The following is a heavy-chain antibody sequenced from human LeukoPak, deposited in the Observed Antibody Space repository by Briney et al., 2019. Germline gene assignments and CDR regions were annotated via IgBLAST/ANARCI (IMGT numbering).Heavy chain of an antibody. CDR1: GFIFRNAC. CDR2: IKTKTGGGTT. J-gene: IGHJ3*01. CDR3: TTNDALDV. V-gene: IGHV3-15*01. Sequence: PGVSLRLFCAASGFIFRNACMNWVRQASGKGLEWVGRIKTKTGGGTTDYAAPVKGRFTISTDDSKNTLFLQMNSMKTEDTAVYYCTTNDALDVWGIGTMVTVSS.